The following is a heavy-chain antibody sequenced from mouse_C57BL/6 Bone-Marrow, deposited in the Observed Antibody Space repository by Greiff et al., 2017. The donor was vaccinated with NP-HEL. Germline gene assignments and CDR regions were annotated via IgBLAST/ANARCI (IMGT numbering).Heavy chain of an antibody. J-gene: IGHJ2*01. D-gene: IGHD1-2*01. CDR3: ARRDTTAYYFDY. V-gene: IGHV1-80*01. CDR1: GYAFSSYW. Sequence: QVQLQQSGAELVKPGASVKISCKASGYAFSSYWMNWVKQRPGKGLEWIGQIYPGDGDTNYNGEFKGKATLTADKSSSTAYMQLSSLTSEDSAVYFCARRDTTAYYFDYWGQGTTLTVSS. CDR2: IYPGDGDT.